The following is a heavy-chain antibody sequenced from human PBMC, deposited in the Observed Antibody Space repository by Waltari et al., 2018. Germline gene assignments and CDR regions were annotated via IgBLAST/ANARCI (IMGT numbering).Heavy chain of an antibody. D-gene: IGHD3-3*01. CDR3: ARTGVLRFSVYYYYGMDV. CDR1: GGSFSGYY. CDR2: INQSGST. Sequence: QVQLQQWGAGLLKPSETLSLTCAVYGGSFSGYYWSWIRQPPGKGREWIGEINQSGSTNYNPSLKSRVTISVDTSKNQFSLKLSSVTAADTAVYYCARTGVLRFSVYYYYGMDVWGQGTTVTVSS. J-gene: IGHJ6*02. V-gene: IGHV4-34*01.